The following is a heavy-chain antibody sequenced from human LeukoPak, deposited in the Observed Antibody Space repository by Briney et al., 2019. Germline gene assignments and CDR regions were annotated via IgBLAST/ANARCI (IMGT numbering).Heavy chain of an antibody. J-gene: IGHJ5*02. CDR2: IDPSDSYT. V-gene: IGHV5-10-1*01. CDR1: GYSFTSYW. CDR3: ARRQYDSYNWFDP. D-gene: IGHD3-22*01. Sequence: GESLRISCKGSGYSFTSYWISWVRQMPGKGLEWMGRIDPSDSYTNYSPSFRGHVTISADKSISTAYLQWSSLKASDTAMYYCARRQYDSYNWFDPWGQGTLVTVSS.